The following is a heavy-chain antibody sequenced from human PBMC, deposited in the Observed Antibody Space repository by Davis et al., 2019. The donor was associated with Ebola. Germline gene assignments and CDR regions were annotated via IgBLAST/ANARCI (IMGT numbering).Heavy chain of an antibody. D-gene: IGHD5-12*01. Sequence: HSQTLSLTFAISGDSVFGKNGAWNWIRQSPSRRLEWLGRTYYTSKWHNDYGESVKSRISINPDTSKNQFSLQLNSVTPEDTAVYFCARGWLRSGFDYWGQGTLATVSS. CDR3: ARGWLRSGFDY. V-gene: IGHV6-1*01. CDR1: GDSVFGKNGA. CDR2: TYYTSKWHN. J-gene: IGHJ4*02.